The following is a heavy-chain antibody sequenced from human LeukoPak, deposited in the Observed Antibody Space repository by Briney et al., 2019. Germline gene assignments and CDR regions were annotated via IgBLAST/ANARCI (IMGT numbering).Heavy chain of an antibody. D-gene: IGHD3-3*01. Sequence: KTSETLSLTCAVYGGSFSGYYWSWIRQPPGKGLEWIGEINHSGSTNYNPSLKSRVTISVDTSKNQFSLKLSSVTAADTAVYYCARDVLRFLEWLLMGPDAFDIWGQGTMVTVSS. V-gene: IGHV4-34*01. J-gene: IGHJ3*02. CDR2: INHSGST. CDR1: GGSFSGYY. CDR3: ARDVLRFLEWLLMGPDAFDI.